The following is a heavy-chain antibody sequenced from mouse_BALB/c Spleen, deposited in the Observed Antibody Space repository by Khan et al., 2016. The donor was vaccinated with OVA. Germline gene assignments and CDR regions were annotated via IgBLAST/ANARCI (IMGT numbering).Heavy chain of an antibody. CDR1: GFTFSSYG. J-gene: IGHJ2*01. CDR2: ISGDSSTI. Sequence: EVELVESGGGLVQPGGSRKLSCAASGFTFSSYGMHWVRQAPEKGLEWVAYISGDSSTIYYTDTVKGRFTISRDNPKNTLSLQMTSLMSEDTAMYSCATSYYYGYYFDYWGPGTTLTVSS. CDR3: ATSYYYGYYFDY. D-gene: IGHD1-1*01. V-gene: IGHV5-17*02.